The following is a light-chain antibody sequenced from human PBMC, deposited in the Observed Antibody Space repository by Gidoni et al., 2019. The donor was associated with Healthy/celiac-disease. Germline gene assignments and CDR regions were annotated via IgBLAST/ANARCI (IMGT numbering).Light chain of an antibody. Sequence: QSVLTQPPSVSGAPGQRVTIACTRSSSNIGAGYDVHWYQQLPGTAPKLLLYCNSNRPSGVPDRFSGSKSGTSASLAITGLQAEDEADYYCQSYDSSLSGSRQNVVFGGGTKLTVL. CDR3: QSYDSSLSGSRQNVV. V-gene: IGLV1-40*01. CDR2: CNS. J-gene: IGLJ2*01. CDR1: SSNIGAGYD.